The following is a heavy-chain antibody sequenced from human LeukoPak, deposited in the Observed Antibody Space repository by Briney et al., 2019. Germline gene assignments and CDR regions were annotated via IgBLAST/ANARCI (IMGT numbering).Heavy chain of an antibody. V-gene: IGHV4-4*07. Sequence: PSETLSLTCTVSGGSISSYYWSWIRQPAGKGLEWIGRIYTSGSTNYNPSLKSRVTISVDTSKNQFSLKLSSVTAADTAVYYCARHMIVVVTYDAFDIWGQGTMVTVSS. CDR2: IYTSGST. J-gene: IGHJ3*02. CDR3: ARHMIVVVTYDAFDI. CDR1: GGSISSYY. D-gene: IGHD3-22*01.